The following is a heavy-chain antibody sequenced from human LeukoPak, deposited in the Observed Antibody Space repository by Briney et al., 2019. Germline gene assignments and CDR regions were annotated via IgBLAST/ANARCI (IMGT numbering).Heavy chain of an antibody. Sequence: TSETLSLTCTVSGGSINSGTYYWSWIRQPAGKGLEWIGRIYTRGSTNYNPSLKSRVTISVDTSNNQFSLKLSSVTAADTAVYYCARGRAGAYYYYYMDVWGKGTTVTISS. CDR3: ARGRAGAYYYYYMDV. D-gene: IGHD3-10*01. CDR1: GGSINSGTYY. J-gene: IGHJ6*03. CDR2: IYTRGST. V-gene: IGHV4-61*02.